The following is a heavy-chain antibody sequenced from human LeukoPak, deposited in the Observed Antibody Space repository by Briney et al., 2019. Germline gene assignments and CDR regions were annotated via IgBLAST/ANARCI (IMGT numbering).Heavy chain of an antibody. Sequence: GGSLRLSCAASGFTFSDYYMSWIRQAPGKGLQWVSYISSSGSTIYYADSVKGRFTISRDNAKNSLYLQMNSLRAEDTAVYYCARKPDNNWFDPWGPGTLVTVSS. J-gene: IGHJ5*02. CDR2: ISSSGSTI. D-gene: IGHD3-22*01. CDR3: ARKPDNNWFDP. V-gene: IGHV3-11*01. CDR1: GFTFSDYY.